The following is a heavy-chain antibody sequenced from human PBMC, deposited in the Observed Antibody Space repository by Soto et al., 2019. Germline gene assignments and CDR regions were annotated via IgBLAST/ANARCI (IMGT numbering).Heavy chain of an antibody. J-gene: IGHJ6*02. D-gene: IGHD3-16*02. CDR3: ATVRFGARSLSVGSGDYCYGMDV. CDR1: GFTFITSA. CDR2: IVVGSGKT. Sequence: QMQLVQSGPEVKKPGTSVKVSCRTSGFTFITSAVQWVRQARGQRLEWIGWIVVGSGKTDFAQKFQDRVTITRDLFTSTAYMETSSLRSEDTAVYYRATVRFGARSLSVGSGDYCYGMDVWGQGTTVTVSS. V-gene: IGHV1-58*01.